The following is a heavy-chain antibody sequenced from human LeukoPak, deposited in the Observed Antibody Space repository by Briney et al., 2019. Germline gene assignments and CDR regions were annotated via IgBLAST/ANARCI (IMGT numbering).Heavy chain of an antibody. Sequence: ASVKVSCKASGYTFTGYYMHWVRQAPGQGLEWMGWINPNSGGTNYAQKFQGRVTMTRDTPISTAYMELSRLRSDDTAVYYCARDLRLGELSLYYFDYWGQGTLVTVSS. V-gene: IGHV1-2*02. CDR3: ARDLRLGELSLYYFDY. CDR2: INPNSGGT. J-gene: IGHJ4*02. D-gene: IGHD3-16*02. CDR1: GYTFTGYY.